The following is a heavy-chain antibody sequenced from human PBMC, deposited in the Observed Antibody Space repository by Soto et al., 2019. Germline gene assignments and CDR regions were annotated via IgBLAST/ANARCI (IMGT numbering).Heavy chain of an antibody. Sequence: GGAPRISCSAPGFTLSSYWMSWGRQAPGKGLEWVANIKQDGSEKYYVDSVKGRFTISRDNAKNSLYLQMNSLRAEDTAVYYCARGDRGAFDLWGQGTMVTVSS. CDR1: GFTLSSYW. J-gene: IGHJ3*01. D-gene: IGHD2-21*02. CDR3: ARGDRGAFDL. CDR2: IKQDGSEK. V-gene: IGHV3-7*04.